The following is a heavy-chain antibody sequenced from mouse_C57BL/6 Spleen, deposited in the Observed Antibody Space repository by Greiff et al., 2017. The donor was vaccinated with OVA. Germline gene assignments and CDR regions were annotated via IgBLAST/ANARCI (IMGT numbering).Heavy chain of an antibody. CDR3: TVDYYGSLYFDY. CDR1: GFTFSNYW. V-gene: IGHV6-3*01. CDR2: IRLKSDNYAT. D-gene: IGHD1-1*01. Sequence: EVKLQESGGGLVQPGGSMKLSCVASGFTFSNYWMNWVRQSPEKGLEWVAQIRLKSDNYATHYAESVKGRFTISRDDSKSSVYLQMNNLRAEDTGIYYCTVDYYGSLYFDYWGQGTTLTVSS. J-gene: IGHJ2*01.